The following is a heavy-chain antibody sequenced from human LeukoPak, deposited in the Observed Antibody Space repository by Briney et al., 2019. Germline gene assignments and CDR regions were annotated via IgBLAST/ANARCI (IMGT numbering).Heavy chain of an antibody. D-gene: IGHD2-21*01. CDR3: ATAVSIAGDY. Sequence: GGSLRLSCAASGFTFSSYSMNWVRQAPGKGLEWVSSISSSSSYIYYADSVKGRFTISRDNAMNSLYLQMNSLRAEDTAVYYCATAVSIAGDYWGQGTLVTVSS. CDR1: GFTFSSYS. CDR2: ISSSSSYI. V-gene: IGHV3-21*01. J-gene: IGHJ4*02.